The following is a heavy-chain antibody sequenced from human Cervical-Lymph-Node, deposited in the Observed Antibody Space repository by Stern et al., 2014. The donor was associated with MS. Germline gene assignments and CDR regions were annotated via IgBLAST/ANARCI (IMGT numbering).Heavy chain of an antibody. CDR1: GFSFSRYA. CDR2: IWYDGSNP. D-gene: IGHD6-13*01. CDR3: ASAYSSSHYYFDY. J-gene: IGHJ4*02. V-gene: IGHV3-33*01. Sequence: VQLEESGGGVVQPGRSLRLSCAASGFSFSRYAMHWVRQAPGKGLEWVALIWYDGSNPYYADSVTGRFTISRDNFKNTLYPQMNSLRAEDTAVYYCASAYSSSHYYFDYWGQGTLVTVSS.